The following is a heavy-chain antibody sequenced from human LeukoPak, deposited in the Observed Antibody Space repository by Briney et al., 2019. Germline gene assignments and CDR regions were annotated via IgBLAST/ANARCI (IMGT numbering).Heavy chain of an antibody. CDR1: GYTFTGYY. D-gene: IGHD6-6*01. Sequence: GASVKVSCKASGYTFTGYYMHWVRQAPGQGLEGMGWINPNSGGTNYAQKFQGRVTMTTDTSISPADMELRRLRSDDTAVYYCARVSIAARAYFDYWGQGTLVTVSS. CDR3: ARVSIAARAYFDY. J-gene: IGHJ4*02. CDR2: INPNSGGT. V-gene: IGHV1-2*02.